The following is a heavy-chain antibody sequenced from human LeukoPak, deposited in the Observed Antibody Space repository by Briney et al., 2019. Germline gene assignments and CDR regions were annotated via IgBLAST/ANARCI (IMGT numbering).Heavy chain of an antibody. CDR3: ARDLGIAVAGPQSEDGMDV. J-gene: IGHJ6*04. V-gene: IGHV3-30*04. CDR2: ISYDGSNK. D-gene: IGHD6-19*01. Sequence: GRSLRLSCAASGFTFSSYAMHWVRQAPGKGLEWAAVISYDGSNKYYADSVKGRFTISRDNSKNTLYLQMNSLRAEDTAVYYCARDLGIAVAGPQSEDGMDVWGKGTTVTVSS. CDR1: GFTFSSYA.